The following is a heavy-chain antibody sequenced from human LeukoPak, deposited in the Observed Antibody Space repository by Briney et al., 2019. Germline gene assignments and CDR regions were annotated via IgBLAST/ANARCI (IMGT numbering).Heavy chain of an antibody. Sequence: PSETLSLTCTVSGGSISSSSYYWGWIRQPPGKGLEWIGSIYYSGSTYYNPSLKSRVTISVDTSKNQFSLKLSSVTAADTAVYYCARGETVTRSKRITGETHWFDPWGQGTLVTVSS. J-gene: IGHJ5*02. CDR3: ARGETVTRSKRITGETHWFDP. CDR1: GGSISSSSYY. CDR2: IYYSGST. D-gene: IGHD4-17*01. V-gene: IGHV4-39*07.